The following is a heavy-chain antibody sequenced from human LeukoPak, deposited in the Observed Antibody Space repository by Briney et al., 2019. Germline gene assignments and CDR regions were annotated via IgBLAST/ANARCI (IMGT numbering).Heavy chain of an antibody. J-gene: IGHJ4*02. Sequence: PGGSLRLSCAASGFTFSHAWMSWVRQAPGKGLEWVSSISSSSSHIYYADSVKGRFTISRDNAKNSLYLQMNSLRAEDTAVYYCARGRGLPGPLDYWGQGTLVTVSS. CDR1: GFTFSHAW. CDR3: ARGRGLPGPLDY. D-gene: IGHD3-10*01. CDR2: ISSSSSHI. V-gene: IGHV3-21*01.